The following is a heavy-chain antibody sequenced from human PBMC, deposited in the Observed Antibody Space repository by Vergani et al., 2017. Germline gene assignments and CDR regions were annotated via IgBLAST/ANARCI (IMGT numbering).Heavy chain of an antibody. D-gene: IGHD1-1*01. CDR1: GFTSSYYG. J-gene: IGHJ1*01. V-gene: IGHV3-30*03. CDR3: ATNSCGTPGCQIGYFRE. Sequence: QVHLVESGGGVVQPGRSLRLSCVVSGFTSSYYGMHWVRQAPGKGLEWVAVISSDGTQKYYADSVKGRFTISRDNSKSTIYLQMNSLRTEDTAVYYCATNSCGTPGCQIGYFREWGQGTLVTVSS. CDR2: ISSDGTQK.